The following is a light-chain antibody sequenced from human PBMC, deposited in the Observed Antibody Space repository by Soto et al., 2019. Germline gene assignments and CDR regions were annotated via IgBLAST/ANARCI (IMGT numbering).Light chain of an antibody. CDR3: SSYAGSNNVV. CDR2: EVT. V-gene: IGLV2-8*01. J-gene: IGLJ3*02. CDR1: SSDVGGYNF. Sequence: QSALTQPPSASGSPGQSVTISCTGTSSDVGGYNFVSWYQQHPGKVPKVMIYEVTKRPSGVPDRFSGSKSGNTASLTVSGLQAEDEADYYCSSYAGSNNVVFGGGTKLTVL.